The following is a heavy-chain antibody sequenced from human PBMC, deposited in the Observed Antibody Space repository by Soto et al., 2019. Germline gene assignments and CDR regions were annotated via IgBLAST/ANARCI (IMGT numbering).Heavy chain of an antibody. Sequence: GSLRLSCAAFGFDFNKYAMTWVRQAPGKGLQWVSSITSNGDSTYYADSVKGRFTTPRDNSKNTLYLQMNSLRADDTAVFYCAKDSPSYTTSPFYFDSWGQGTLVTVSS. CDR3: AKDSPSYTTSPFYFDS. D-gene: IGHD2-2*02. CDR2: ITSNGDST. CDR1: GFDFNKYA. J-gene: IGHJ4*02. V-gene: IGHV3-23*01.